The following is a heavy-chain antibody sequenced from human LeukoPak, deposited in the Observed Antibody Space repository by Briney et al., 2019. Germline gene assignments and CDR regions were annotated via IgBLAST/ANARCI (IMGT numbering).Heavy chain of an antibody. V-gene: IGHV1-69*04. CDR2: IIPILGIA. Sequence: GASVKVSCKASGGTFSSYAISWVRQAPGQGLEWMGRIIPILGIANYAQKFQGRVTITADKSTSTAYMELSSLRSEDTAVYYCARAHAVAGPQHYWGQGTLVTVSS. J-gene: IGHJ4*02. CDR3: ARAHAVAGPQHY. D-gene: IGHD6-19*01. CDR1: GGTFSSYA.